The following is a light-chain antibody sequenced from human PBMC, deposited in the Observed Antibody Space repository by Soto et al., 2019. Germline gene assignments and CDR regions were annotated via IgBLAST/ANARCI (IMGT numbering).Light chain of an antibody. J-gene: IGKJ1*01. Sequence: DIQMTQSPSSVSASVGDRVTITGRASQGITNWLAGWQQKPGKAPNLLIYAASSLQSGVPSRFSGSGSGTDFTLTISSLQPEDFATYDCQQADSFPWTFGQGTKVEIK. V-gene: IGKV1-12*01. CDR1: QGITNW. CDR3: QQADSFPWT. CDR2: AAS.